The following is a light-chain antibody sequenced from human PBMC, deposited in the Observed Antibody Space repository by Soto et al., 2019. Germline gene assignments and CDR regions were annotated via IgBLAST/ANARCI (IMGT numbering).Light chain of an antibody. CDR1: SSDVGSYNL. Sequence: QSVLTQPASVSGSPGQSITISCTGTSSDVGSYNLVSWDQQHPGKAPKLMIDEVSKRPSGVSNLCSGSKSGHPASLTISGLQAEDEAEYYGCSYAGSRGVFGGGTKLT. V-gene: IGLV2-23*02. J-gene: IGLJ3*02. CDR2: EVS. CDR3: CSYAGSRGV.